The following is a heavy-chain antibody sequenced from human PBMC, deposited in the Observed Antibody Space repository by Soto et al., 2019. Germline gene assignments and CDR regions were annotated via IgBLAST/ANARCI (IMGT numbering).Heavy chain of an antibody. D-gene: IGHD6-6*01. J-gene: IGHJ6*02. V-gene: IGHV4-34*01. CDR2: ITHSGST. Sequence: QVQLQQWGAGLLKPSETLSLTCAVYGGSFSGYYWSWIRQPPGKGLEWIGEITHSGSTNYNPSLKTRVTISVDTSENQFSLKLSSVTAADTAVYYCARSNRGPIAARVDYYYCMDVWGQGTTVTVSS. CDR1: GGSFSGYY. CDR3: ARSNRGPIAARVDYYYCMDV.